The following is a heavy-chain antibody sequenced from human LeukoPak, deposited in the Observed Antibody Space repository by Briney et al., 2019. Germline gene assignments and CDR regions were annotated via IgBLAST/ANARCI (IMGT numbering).Heavy chain of an antibody. V-gene: IGHV4-34*01. CDR3: ARGPIMVRGVYFDY. Sequence: PSETLSLTCAVYGGSFSGYYWSWIRQPPGKGLEWIGEINHSGSTNYNPSLKSRVTISVDTSKTQFSLKLSSVTAADTAVYYCARGPIMVRGVYFDYWGQGTLVTVSS. J-gene: IGHJ4*02. CDR2: INHSGST. CDR1: GGSFSGYY. D-gene: IGHD3-10*01.